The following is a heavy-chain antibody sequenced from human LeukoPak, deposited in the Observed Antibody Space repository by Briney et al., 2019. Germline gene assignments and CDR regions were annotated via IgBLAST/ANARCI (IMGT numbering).Heavy chain of an antibody. V-gene: IGHV4-59*08. D-gene: IGHD3-16*02. CDR3: ARSDIWGSYRFLDY. J-gene: IGHJ4*02. Sequence: KASETLSLTCTVSGASISNYYWSWIRQSPGKGLEWIGYMLYSGSTNQNPSLRSRVTISVDTSKNQVSQKLSSVTAADTAVYYCARSDIWGSYRFLDYWGQGALVTVSS. CDR2: MLYSGST. CDR1: GASISNYY.